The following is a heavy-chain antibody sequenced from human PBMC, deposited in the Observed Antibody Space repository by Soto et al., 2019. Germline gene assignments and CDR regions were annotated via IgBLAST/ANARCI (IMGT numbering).Heavy chain of an antibody. CDR3: ARETRRYCSSTSCYSRYYYYGMDV. J-gene: IGHJ6*02. Sequence: SETLSLTCTVSGGSISSGYYYWSWIRQPPGKGLEWIGYIYYSGSTYYNPSLKSRVTISVDTSKNQFSLKLSSVTAADTAVYYCARETRRYCSSTSCYSRYYYYGMDVWGQGTTVTVSS. V-gene: IGHV4-30-4*01. CDR1: GGSISSGYYY. CDR2: IYYSGST. D-gene: IGHD2-2*01.